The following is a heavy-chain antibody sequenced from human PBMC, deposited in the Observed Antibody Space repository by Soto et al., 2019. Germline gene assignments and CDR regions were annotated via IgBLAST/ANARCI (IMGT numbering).Heavy chain of an antibody. CDR3: ARDPLELTGTIDDWWFDP. J-gene: IGHJ5*02. Sequence: QVQLLESGGGVVQPGRSLRLSCAASGFTFSHYGMHWVRQAPGKGLEWMAGSWFDGTNAYYAESVKGRFTISRDDSKNTVYLQMNSLRAEDTAVYYCARDPLELTGTIDDWWFDPWGQGTLVTVSS. CDR1: GFTFSHYG. V-gene: IGHV3-33*01. CDR2: SWFDGTNA. D-gene: IGHD2-21*01.